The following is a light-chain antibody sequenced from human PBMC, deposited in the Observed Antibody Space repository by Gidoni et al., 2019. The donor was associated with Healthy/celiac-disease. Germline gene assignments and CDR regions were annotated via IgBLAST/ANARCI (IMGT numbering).Light chain of an antibody. Sequence: DIQMTQSPSSLSASVGDRVTITCRASQSISSDLTWYQQQPGKAPKLLIYAASSLQSGVPSRFSGSGSGTDFTLTISSLQPEDFAIYYCQQSYSTPWTFGQGTQVEIK. CDR1: QSISSD. J-gene: IGKJ1*01. CDR2: AAS. V-gene: IGKV1-39*01. CDR3: QQSYSTPWT.